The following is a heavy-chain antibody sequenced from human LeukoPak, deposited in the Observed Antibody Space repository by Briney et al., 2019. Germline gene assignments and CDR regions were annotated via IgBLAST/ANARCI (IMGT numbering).Heavy chain of an antibody. CDR1: GFTFSRYG. CDR3: AKGPMAGVAGLMDV. J-gene: IGHJ6*04. CDR2: ISYDASNK. V-gene: IGHV3-30*18. D-gene: IGHD6-19*01. Sequence: PGGSLRLSCAASGFTFSRYGMHWVRQTPGKGLEWVAVISYDASNKYYADSVKGRFTISRDNSKNTLYLQMNSLRAEDTAVYYCAKGPMAGVAGLMDVWGKGTTVTVSS.